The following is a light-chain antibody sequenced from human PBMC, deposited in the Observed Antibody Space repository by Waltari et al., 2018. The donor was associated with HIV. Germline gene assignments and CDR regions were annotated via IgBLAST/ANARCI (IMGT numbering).Light chain of an antibody. CDR1: RSTIGNND. Sequence: QSVLTQPPSASGTPGQRVTIYCSGSRSTIGNNDVYWFQHRPGTAPKLLIYRNNQRPSGVPDRFTGSKSGTSASLAISGLRSEDEADYYCDAWDNSLSGRVFGGGTKLTVL. V-gene: IGLV1-47*01. CDR3: DAWDNSLSGRV. CDR2: RNN. J-gene: IGLJ3*02.